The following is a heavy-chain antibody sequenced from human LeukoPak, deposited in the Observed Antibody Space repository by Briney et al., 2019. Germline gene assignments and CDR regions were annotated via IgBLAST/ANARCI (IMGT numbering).Heavy chain of an antibody. CDR3: ASPMVVAAKTFDY. CDR1: GFAFSSYW. D-gene: IGHD2-15*01. CDR2: IKPDGSGK. Sequence: GGSLRLSCAASGFAFSSYWMTWVRQTPGKGLEWVANIKPDGSGKNYVDSVKGRFTISRDNAKNSLYLQMKGLRVEDTAVYYCASPMVVAAKTFDYWGQGTLVTVSS. V-gene: IGHV3-7*01. J-gene: IGHJ4*02.